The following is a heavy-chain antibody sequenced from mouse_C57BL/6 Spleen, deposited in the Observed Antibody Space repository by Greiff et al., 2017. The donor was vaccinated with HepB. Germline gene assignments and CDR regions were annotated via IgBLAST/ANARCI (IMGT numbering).Heavy chain of an antibody. CDR1: GYSITSGYY. Sequence: EVHLVESGPGLVKPSQSLSLTCSVTGYSITSGYYWNWIRQFPGNKLEWMGYISYDGSNNYNPSLKNRISITRDTSKNQFFLKLNSVTTEDTATYYCARREDYDYDEYYFDYWGQGTTLTVSS. CDR3: ARREDYDYDEYYFDY. J-gene: IGHJ2*01. CDR2: ISYDGSN. V-gene: IGHV3-6*01. D-gene: IGHD2-4*01.